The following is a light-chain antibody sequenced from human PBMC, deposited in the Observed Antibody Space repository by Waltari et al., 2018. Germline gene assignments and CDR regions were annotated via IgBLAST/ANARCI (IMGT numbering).Light chain of an antibody. J-gene: IGKJ2*01. CDR3: QQYDNWPPYT. V-gene: IGKV3-15*01. Sequence: EIVMTQSTATLSVSPGERATLSCRASQSVSSNLAWYQQKPGQAPRLLIYGASTRVTGIPARFSGSGSGTEFTLTITSLRSEDFAVYYCQQYDNWPPYTFGQGTKLEIK. CDR2: GAS. CDR1: QSVSSN.